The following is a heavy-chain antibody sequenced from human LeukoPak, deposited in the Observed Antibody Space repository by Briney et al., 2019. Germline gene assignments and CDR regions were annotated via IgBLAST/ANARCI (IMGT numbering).Heavy chain of an antibody. CDR1: GFTFSSYA. Sequence: GGSLRLSCAASGFTFSSYAMHWVRQAPGKGLEWVAVISYDGSNKYYADSVKGRFTISRDNSKNTLYLQMNSLRAEDTAVYYCAKGPGVPYDSVRNSNFDYWGQGTLVTVSS. V-gene: IGHV3-30*04. CDR2: ISYDGSNK. J-gene: IGHJ4*02. D-gene: IGHD3-22*01. CDR3: AKGPGVPYDSVRNSNFDY.